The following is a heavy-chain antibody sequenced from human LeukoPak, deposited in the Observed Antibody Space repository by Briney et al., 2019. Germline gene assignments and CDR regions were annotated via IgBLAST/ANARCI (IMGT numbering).Heavy chain of an antibody. J-gene: IGHJ4*02. CDR3: SQLSRGY. CDR2: MKPRGTT. Sequence: GGSLRLSCAASGFSLIDAWMSWVRQAPGKGLECVGRMKPRGTTEDGAPMNDRFIVSRDDSKNTLYLQMNSLKAEDTGLYYCSQLSRGYWGQGAQVTVSS. D-gene: IGHD2-15*01. CDR1: GFSLIDAW. V-gene: IGHV3-15*01.